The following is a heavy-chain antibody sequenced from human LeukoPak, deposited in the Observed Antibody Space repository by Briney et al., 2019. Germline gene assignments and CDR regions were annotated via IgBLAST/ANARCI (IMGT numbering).Heavy chain of an antibody. CDR1: GFTFSDYS. Sequence: GGSLGLSCAASGFTFSDYSMNWVRQAPGKGLEWISYIGIDSGNTNYADSVKGRFTISGDKAKNSLYLQMNSLRVEDTAVYYCARDYKYAFDNWGQGTLVTVSS. CDR2: IGIDSGNT. D-gene: IGHD5-24*01. CDR3: ARDYKYAFDN. J-gene: IGHJ4*02. V-gene: IGHV3-48*01.